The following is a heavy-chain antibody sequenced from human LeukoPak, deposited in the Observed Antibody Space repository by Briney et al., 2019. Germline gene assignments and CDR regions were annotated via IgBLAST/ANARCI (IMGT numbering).Heavy chain of an antibody. Sequence: SETLSLTCAVYGGSFSGYFWTWIRQPPAKGLEWIGEINHSGSTNYSPSLKSRVTMSLETSKNQFSLKLNSVTAAETAVYYCVRDRDGSHDYWGQGTQVTVSS. CDR2: INHSGST. V-gene: IGHV4-34*01. CDR3: VRDRDGSHDY. D-gene: IGHD1-26*01. J-gene: IGHJ4*02. CDR1: GGSFSGYF.